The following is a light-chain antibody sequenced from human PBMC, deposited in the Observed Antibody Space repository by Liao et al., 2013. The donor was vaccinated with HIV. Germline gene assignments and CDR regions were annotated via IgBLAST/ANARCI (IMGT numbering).Light chain of an antibody. Sequence: SYVLTQSPSVSVSPGQTATIACSGDKLGNKFTTWYQQRPGQSPVLVIYQDTKRPSGIPERFSGSYSGNTATLTISGTQAMDEAHYYCQSWDSATVLFGGGTKLTVL. CDR2: QDT. CDR3: QSWDSATVL. CDR1: KLGNKF. J-gene: IGLJ2*01. V-gene: IGLV3-1*01.